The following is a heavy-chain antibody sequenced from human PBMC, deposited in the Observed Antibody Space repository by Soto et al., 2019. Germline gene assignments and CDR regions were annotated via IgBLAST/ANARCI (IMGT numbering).Heavy chain of an antibody. Sequence: QVQLVESGGGVVQPGRSLRLSCAASGFTFRNYGMHWVRQAPAKGLEWVALVWYAGGNKNYVDSVKGRFTISRDNSKNTLYLQINSLRDEDTAVYYCVRAAGYSGNDYVYYYGMDVWGQGTTVTVSS. D-gene: IGHD5-12*01. CDR2: VWYAGGNK. CDR3: VRAAGYSGNDYVYYYGMDV. J-gene: IGHJ6*02. CDR1: GFTFRNYG. V-gene: IGHV3-33*01.